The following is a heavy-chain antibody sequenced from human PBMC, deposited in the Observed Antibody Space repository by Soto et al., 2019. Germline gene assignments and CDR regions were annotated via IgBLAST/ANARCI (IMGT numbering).Heavy chain of an antibody. V-gene: IGHV4-59*08. CDR1: GGSISSYY. J-gene: IGHJ4*02. CDR3: ASGRWLQLPAY. Sequence: SETLSLTCTVSGGSISSYYWSWIRQPPGKGLEWIGYIYYSGSTYYNPSLKGRVTMSLDTSNNQVSLKLTSVTAADTAVYFCASGRWLQLPAYWGQGTLVTVSS. CDR2: IYYSGST. D-gene: IGHD5-12*01.